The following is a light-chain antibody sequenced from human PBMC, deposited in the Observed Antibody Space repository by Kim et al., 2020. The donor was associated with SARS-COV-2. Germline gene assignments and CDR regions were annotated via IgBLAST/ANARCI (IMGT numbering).Light chain of an antibody. CDR1: QSVSSSY. CDR3: QQYGSSPMYT. Sequence: SPGERVTLSCRASQSVSSSYLAWYQQRPGQAPRLLIYGASSRAIGIPDRFSGSGSGTDFTLTISRLEPEDFAVYYCQQYGSSPMYTFGQGTKLEI. J-gene: IGKJ2*01. CDR2: GAS. V-gene: IGKV3-20*01.